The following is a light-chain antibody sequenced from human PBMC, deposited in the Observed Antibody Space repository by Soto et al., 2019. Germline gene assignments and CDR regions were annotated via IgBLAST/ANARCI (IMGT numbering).Light chain of an antibody. CDR2: GAS. V-gene: IGKV3-20*01. Sequence: EIVLTQSPATLSLSPGEGATLSCRASQSINTYLAWYQQKPGQAPRLLIYGASSRATGIPDRFSGSGSGTDLTLTISRLEPEDFAVYYCQQYGSSTWTFGQGTKVDIK. CDR1: QSINTY. J-gene: IGKJ1*01. CDR3: QQYGSSTWT.